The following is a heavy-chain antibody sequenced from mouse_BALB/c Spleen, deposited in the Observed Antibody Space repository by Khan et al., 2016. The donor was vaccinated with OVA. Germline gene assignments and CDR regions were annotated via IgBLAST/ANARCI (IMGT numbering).Heavy chain of an antibody. CDR2: IYPGSDST. CDR1: GYTFTDYV. D-gene: IGHD4-1*01. V-gene: IGHV1-77*01. CDR3: ARAGWDVFAY. Sequence: QVQLQQSGPELAKPGASVKMSCKAPGYTFTDYVMNWVKQRNGQGREWIGQIYPGSDSTYYNEKFKGKATLTADRSSSTAYMQLSNLTSEDSAAYFCARAGWDVFAYWGRGTLVTVSA. J-gene: IGHJ3*01.